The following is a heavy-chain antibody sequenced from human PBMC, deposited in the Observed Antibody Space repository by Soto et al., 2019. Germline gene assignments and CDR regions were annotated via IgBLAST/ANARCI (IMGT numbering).Heavy chain of an antibody. CDR3: ARIVVGVTVDL. J-gene: IGHJ4*02. V-gene: IGHV4-61*01. Sequence: PSKTPSLTCTVSDASVWSDSYFWTWIRQPPGKGLEWIAYISHTGNTNYNPSLKSRVTISIDTSRNQFSLTVTPVTAADTAVYFCARIVVGVTVDLWGQGSLVTVS. CDR2: ISHTGNT. CDR1: DASVWSDSYF. D-gene: IGHD1-26*01.